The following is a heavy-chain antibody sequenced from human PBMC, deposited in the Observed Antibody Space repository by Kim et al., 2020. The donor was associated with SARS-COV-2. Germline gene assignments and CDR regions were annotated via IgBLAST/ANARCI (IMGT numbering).Heavy chain of an antibody. D-gene: IGHD6-13*01. V-gene: IGHV4-34*01. CDR3: ARGRIFGVAAAVLQY. Sequence: PSLKSRVTISVDTSKNQFSLKLSSVTAADTAVYYCARGRIFGVAAAVLQYWGQGTLVTVSS. J-gene: IGHJ4*02.